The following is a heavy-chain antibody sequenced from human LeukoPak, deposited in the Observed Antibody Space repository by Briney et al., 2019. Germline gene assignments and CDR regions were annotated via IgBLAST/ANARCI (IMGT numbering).Heavy chain of an antibody. CDR2: IFISGRT. D-gene: IGHD2-21*01. CDR1: GDSMSSYS. V-gene: IGHV4-4*07. Sequence: PSETLSLTCTVSGDSMSSYSWSWMRQPAGKGLEWIGRIFISGRTNYNPSLKSRVGMSVDTSKNQFSLKLSSVTAADTAVYYCARDLLGYFDCWGQGTLVTVSS. J-gene: IGHJ4*02. CDR3: ARDLLGYFDC.